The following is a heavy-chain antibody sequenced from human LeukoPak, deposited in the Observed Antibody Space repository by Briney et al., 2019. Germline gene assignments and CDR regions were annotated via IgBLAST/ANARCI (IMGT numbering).Heavy chain of an antibody. D-gene: IGHD4-11*01. CDR2: INHSGST. CDR3: ARRLLRSMTNLDY. V-gene: IGHV4-34*01. Sequence: SETLSLTCAVYGGSFSGYYWSWIRQPPGKGLEWIGEINHSGSTNYNPSLKSRVTISVDTSKNQFSLKLSSVTAANTAVYYCARRLLRSMTNLDYWGQGTLVTVSS. J-gene: IGHJ4*02. CDR1: GGSFSGYY.